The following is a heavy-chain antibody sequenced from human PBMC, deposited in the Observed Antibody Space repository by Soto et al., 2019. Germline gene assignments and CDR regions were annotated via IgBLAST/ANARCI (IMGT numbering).Heavy chain of an antibody. CDR1: GFTFNKYW. D-gene: IGHD3-16*01. Sequence: EVQLVESGGGLVQPGGSLRLSCATSGFTFNKYWIHWVRQAPGEGLVWVSRINGDGTHRDYAESVRGRFSISRDFAQSTVFLQMNSLKDEDTAVYYCARLGFVGEGDFWGQGTLVTVSS. V-gene: IGHV3-74*01. CDR2: INGDGTHR. J-gene: IGHJ4*02. CDR3: ARLGFVGEGDF.